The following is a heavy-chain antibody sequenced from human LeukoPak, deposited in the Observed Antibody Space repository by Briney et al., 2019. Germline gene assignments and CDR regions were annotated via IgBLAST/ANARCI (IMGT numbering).Heavy chain of an antibody. V-gene: IGHV3-74*01. J-gene: IGHJ3*02. CDR2: IDNEGSDT. Sequence: GGSLRLSCAASGFTFSSYWIHWVRQAPGKGLAWVARIDNEGSDTIFADSVKGRFTLSRDNGKNTVYLQMNSLRAEDTAVYYCAGGGFHHGFDIWGQGTMVTVS. CDR3: AGGGFHHGFDI. D-gene: IGHD1-14*01. CDR1: GFTFSSYW.